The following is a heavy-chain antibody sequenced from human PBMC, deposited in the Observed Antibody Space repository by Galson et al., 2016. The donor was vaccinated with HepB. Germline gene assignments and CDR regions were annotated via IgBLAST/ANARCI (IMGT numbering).Heavy chain of an antibody. CDR2: INHGGSA. CDR3: AREPRGYSYGYYFDY. D-gene: IGHD5-18*01. Sequence: ETLSLTCAVYGGSFSGYYWSWIRQPPGKGLEWIGEINHGGSANFNPSLKTRVTISVDTSKNQFSLTLSSVTAADTAVYYCAREPRGYSYGYYFDYWGQGTLVTVSS. CDR1: GGSFSGYY. J-gene: IGHJ4*01. V-gene: IGHV4-34*01.